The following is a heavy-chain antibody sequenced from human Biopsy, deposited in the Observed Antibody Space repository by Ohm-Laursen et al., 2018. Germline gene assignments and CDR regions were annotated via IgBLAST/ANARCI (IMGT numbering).Heavy chain of an antibody. CDR3: ARMPHFDY. Sequence: GTLSLTWTVSGGSISGYHWSWIRKSPGKGLEWLAYISYTGGITSNPSLNGRATMSLDTSKNQFSLRLIYVSAADTAVYYCARMPHFDYWGQGILVTVSS. J-gene: IGHJ4*02. CDR1: GGSISGYH. CDR2: ISYTGGI. V-gene: IGHV4-59*01. D-gene: IGHD2-2*01.